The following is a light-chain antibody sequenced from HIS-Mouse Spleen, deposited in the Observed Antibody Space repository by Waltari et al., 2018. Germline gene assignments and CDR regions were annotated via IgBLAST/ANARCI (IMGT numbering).Light chain of an antibody. J-gene: IGKJ1*01. Sequence: DIQLTQSPSFLSASVGDRVTITCRASQGIRSYLAWYQQKPGKAPKLLIDAASTLQSGFPSRFSGSGSGTEFTLTISSLQPEDFATYYCQQLNSYPPTFGQGTKVEIK. CDR2: AAS. V-gene: IGKV1-9*01. CDR1: QGIRSY. CDR3: QQLNSYPPT.